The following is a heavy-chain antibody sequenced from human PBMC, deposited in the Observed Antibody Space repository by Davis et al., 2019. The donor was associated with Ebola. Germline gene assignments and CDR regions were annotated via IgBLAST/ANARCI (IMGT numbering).Heavy chain of an antibody. CDR3: ARGPEVSGDLDY. D-gene: IGHD2-21*02. J-gene: IGHJ4*02. V-gene: IGHV4-59*01. CDR1: GGSISSYY. CDR2: IYYSGST. Sequence: SETLSLTCTVSGGSISSYYWSWIRQPPGKGLEWIGYIYYSGSTNYNPSLKSRVTISVDTSKNQFSLKLSSVTAADTAVYYCARGPEVSGDLDYWGQGTLVTVSS.